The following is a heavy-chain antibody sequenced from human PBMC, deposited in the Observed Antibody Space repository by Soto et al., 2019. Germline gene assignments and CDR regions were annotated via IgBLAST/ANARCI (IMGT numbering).Heavy chain of an antibody. D-gene: IGHD2-15*01. V-gene: IGHV4-34*01. CDR2: INHSGST. CDR3: ARGPALAAANGPRYYYYMDV. J-gene: IGHJ6*03. Sequence: QVQLQQWGAGLLKPSETLSLTCAVYGGSFSGYYWSWIRQPPGKGLEWIGEINHSGSTNYNPSLKSRVTISVDTSKNQFSLKLSSVTAADTAVYYCARGPALAAANGPRYYYYMDVWGKGTTVTVSS. CDR1: GGSFSGYY.